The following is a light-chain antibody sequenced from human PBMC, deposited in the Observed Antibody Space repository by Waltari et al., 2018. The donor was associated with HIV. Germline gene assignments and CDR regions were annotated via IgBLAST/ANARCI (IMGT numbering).Light chain of an antibody. Sequence: ETVMTQSPGTLSVSPGGRATLSCRASQNVFSDLAWYHQKPGQAPRLLLFGASKRATGGPARFSGSGSGTEFTLTITSLQSEDYGLYHCQQYKTWPLTFGQGTRVEIK. CDR2: GAS. CDR3: QQYKTWPLT. V-gene: IGKV3-15*01. CDR1: QNVFSD. J-gene: IGKJ1*01.